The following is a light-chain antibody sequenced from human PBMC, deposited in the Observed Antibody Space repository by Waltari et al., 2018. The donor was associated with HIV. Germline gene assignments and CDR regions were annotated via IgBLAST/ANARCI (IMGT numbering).Light chain of an antibody. CDR3: QLRSHWLT. CDR1: QSVSSY. CDR2: DAS. J-gene: IGKJ4*01. Sequence: EFVMTQSPATLTLYPAERDTLSCRASQSVSSYLAWYQQKPGQAPRLLIYDASNRATGIPARFSGSGSGTDFTLTISSLEPEDFAVYYCQLRSHWLTFGGGTKVEIK. V-gene: IGKV3-11*01.